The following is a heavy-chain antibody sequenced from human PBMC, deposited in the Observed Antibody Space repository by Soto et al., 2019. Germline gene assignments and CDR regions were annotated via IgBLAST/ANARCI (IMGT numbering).Heavy chain of an antibody. CDR1: GFTFSSHV. V-gene: IGHV3-23*01. J-gene: IGHJ4*02. CDR3: AKDRRGAYCSGGICYSPDY. Sequence: EVQLWESGGGLVQPGGSLRLSCAVSGFTFSSHVMSWVRQAPGKGLEWVSAISGTGGTYYADSVKGRFTISRDNSKNALYLQMNNLRDEDTAVYYCAKDRRGAYCSGGICYSPDYWGQGTLSSSP. CDR2: ISGTGGT. D-gene: IGHD2-15*01.